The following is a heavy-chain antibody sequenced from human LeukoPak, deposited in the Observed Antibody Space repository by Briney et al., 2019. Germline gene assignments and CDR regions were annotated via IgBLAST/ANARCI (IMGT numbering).Heavy chain of an antibody. Sequence: RPGGSLRLSCAASGFTFSSYAMHWVRQAPGKGLVWVAVISYDGSNKYYADSVKGRFTISRDNSKNTLYLQMNSLRAEDTAVYYCAGLRDGYNAFWDYWGQGTLVTVSS. V-gene: IGHV3-30*04. CDR2: ISYDGSNK. CDR1: GFTFSSYA. CDR3: AGLRDGYNAFWDY. J-gene: IGHJ4*02. D-gene: IGHD5-24*01.